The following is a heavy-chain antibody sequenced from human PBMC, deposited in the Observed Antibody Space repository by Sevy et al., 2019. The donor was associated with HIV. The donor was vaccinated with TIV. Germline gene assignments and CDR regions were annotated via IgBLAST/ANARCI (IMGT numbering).Heavy chain of an antibody. CDR1: GFIFNSYS. D-gene: IGHD6-19*01. CDR3: AREHSPSFGLVLRGWFDP. CDR2: ISSNSDHI. Sequence: GGSLRLSCAASGFIFNSYSMNWDRQAPGKGLEWVSFISSNSDHIYYADSVRGRFTISRDNAKNSLFLQMNSLRAEDTAVYYCAREHSPSFGLVLRGWFDPWGQRTPVTVSS. V-gene: IGHV3-21*01. J-gene: IGHJ5*02.